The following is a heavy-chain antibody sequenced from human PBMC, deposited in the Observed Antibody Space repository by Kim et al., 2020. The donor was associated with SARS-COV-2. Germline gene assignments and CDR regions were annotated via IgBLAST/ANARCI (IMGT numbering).Heavy chain of an antibody. J-gene: IGHJ4*03. V-gene: IGHV3-30*04. CDR2: ISFDGSNT. CDR1: GFTFTMYS. D-gene: IGHD6-19*01. CDR3: ARDPIDASGRGYFYC. Sequence: GGSLRLSCAASGFTFTMYSMHWVRQAPGKGLEWVAFISFDGSNTDYADSVKGRFTASRDSSKNTVFLEMSRLRLADTALYFCARDPIDASGRGYFYCWGPGTLVTVAS.